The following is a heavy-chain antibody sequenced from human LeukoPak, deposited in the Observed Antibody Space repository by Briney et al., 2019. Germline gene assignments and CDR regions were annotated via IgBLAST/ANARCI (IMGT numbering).Heavy chain of an antibody. CDR1: GFTFSSYS. Sequence: GGSLRLSYAASGFTFSSYSMNWVRQAPGKELEWVSCISSSSSTIYYADSVKGRFTISRDNAKNSLYLQMNSLRAEDTAAYYCARVKLGMATIDAFDIWGQGTMVTVSS. D-gene: IGHD5-24*01. CDR2: ISSSSSTI. J-gene: IGHJ3*02. CDR3: ARVKLGMATIDAFDI. V-gene: IGHV3-48*04.